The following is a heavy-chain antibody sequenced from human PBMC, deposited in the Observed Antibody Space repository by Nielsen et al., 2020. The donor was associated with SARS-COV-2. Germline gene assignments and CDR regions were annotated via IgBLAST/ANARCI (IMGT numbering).Heavy chain of an antibody. Sequence: VSQMPGKGLEWMGRIDPSDSYTNYSPSFQGHVTISADKSISTAYLQWSSLKASDTAMYYCARLNSYDSSGYYWNYWGQGTLVTVSS. CDR3: ARLNSYDSSGYYWNY. CDR2: IDPSDSYT. D-gene: IGHD3-22*01. J-gene: IGHJ4*02. V-gene: IGHV5-10-1*01.